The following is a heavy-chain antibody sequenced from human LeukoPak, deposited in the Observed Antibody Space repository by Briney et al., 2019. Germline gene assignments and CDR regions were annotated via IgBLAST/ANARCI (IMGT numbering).Heavy chain of an antibody. D-gene: IGHD6-19*01. CDR3: ARVLKNSSSGWYQPPL. CDR2: INHSGST. J-gene: IGHJ4*02. V-gene: IGHV4-34*01. CDR1: GGSFSGYY. Sequence: QASETLSLTCAVYGGSFSGYYWSWIRQPPGKGLEWIGEINHSGSTNYNPSLKSRVTISVDTSKNQFSLKLSSVTAADTAVYYCARVLKNSSSGWYQPPLWGQGTLVTVSS.